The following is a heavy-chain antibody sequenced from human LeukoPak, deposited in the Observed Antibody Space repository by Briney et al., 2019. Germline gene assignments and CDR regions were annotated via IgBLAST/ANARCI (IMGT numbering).Heavy chain of an antibody. CDR1: GLTFSSHW. J-gene: IGHJ6*02. CDR3: ARGLTSGKIYSPVYYYYYGMDV. V-gene: IGHV3-74*01. Sequence: GGSLRLSCAASGLTFSSHWMHWVRQAPGKGLVWVSRITNDGSSTTYADSVKGRFTISRDNAKNTLYLQMNSLRAEDTAVYYCARGLTSGKIYSPVYYYYYGMDVWGQGTTVTVSS. CDR2: ITNDGSST. D-gene: IGHD3-10*01.